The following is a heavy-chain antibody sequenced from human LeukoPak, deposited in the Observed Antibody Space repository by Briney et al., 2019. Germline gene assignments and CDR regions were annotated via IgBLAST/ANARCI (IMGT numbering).Heavy chain of an antibody. CDR3: AREGRLSGYSSSWYYFDF. CDR2: MYYSGST. D-gene: IGHD6-13*01. V-gene: IGHV4-59*01. Sequence: SETLSLTCTVSGGSISSYYWSWIRQPPGKGLEWIGYMYYSGSTSYNPSLKSRVTISVDTSRTRFSLKLSSVTAADTAVYYCAREGRLSGYSSSWYYFDFWGQGTLVTVSS. J-gene: IGHJ4*02. CDR1: GGSISSYY.